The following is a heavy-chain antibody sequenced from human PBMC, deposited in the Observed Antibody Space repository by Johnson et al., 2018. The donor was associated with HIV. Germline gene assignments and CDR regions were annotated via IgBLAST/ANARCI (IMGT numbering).Heavy chain of an antibody. J-gene: IGHJ3*02. CDR1: GFTFSSYA. V-gene: IGHV3-33*06. D-gene: IGHD5-18*01. Sequence: QVQLVESGGGVVQPGRSLRLSCVASGFTFSSYAMHWVRQAPGKGLEWVAVIWNDGSDKYYADSVKGRFTISRDNSRNTLYLQMNSLRAEDTAVYYCAKDRTIHDAFDIWGQGTMVTVSS. CDR3: AKDRTIHDAFDI. CDR2: IWNDGSDK.